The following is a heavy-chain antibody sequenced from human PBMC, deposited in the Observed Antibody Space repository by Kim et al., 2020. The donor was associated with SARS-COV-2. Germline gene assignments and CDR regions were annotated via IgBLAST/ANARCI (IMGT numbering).Heavy chain of an antibody. J-gene: IGHJ3*02. V-gene: IGHV3-48*02. Sequence: ISNADSGKGRFTISRDNAKNSLYLQMNSLRDEDTAVYYCARDSDFDAFDIWGQGTMVTVSS. CDR3: ARDSDFDAFDI. CDR2: I.